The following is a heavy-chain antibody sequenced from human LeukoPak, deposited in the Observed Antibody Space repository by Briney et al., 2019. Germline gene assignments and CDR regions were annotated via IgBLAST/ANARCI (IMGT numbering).Heavy chain of an antibody. D-gene: IGHD3-16*01. CDR3: ARGGRYAYFLDY. Sequence: GGSLRLSCAASGFIFSDYWMHWVRQGPGKGLVWVSRIKSDGSSTSYAESVKGRFTISRDNAKNTVYVHMNSLRDEDTAVYYCARGGRYAYFLDYWGQGTLVTASS. J-gene: IGHJ4*02. CDR2: IKSDGSST. CDR1: GFIFSDYW. V-gene: IGHV3-74*01.